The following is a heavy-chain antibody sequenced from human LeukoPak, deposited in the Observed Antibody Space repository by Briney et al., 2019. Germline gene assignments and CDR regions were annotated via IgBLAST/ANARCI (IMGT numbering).Heavy chain of an antibody. D-gene: IGHD1-26*01. CDR3: ARACGFNSGSYWHDY. CDR2: INPNSGGT. CDR1: GYTFTGYY. J-gene: IGHJ4*02. V-gene: IGHV1-2*02. Sequence: GASVKVSCKASGYTFTGYYMHWVRQAPGQGLEWMGWINPNSGGTNYAQKFQGRVTVTRDTSISTAYMELSRLRSDDTAVYYCARACGFNSGSYWHDYWGQGTLVTVSS.